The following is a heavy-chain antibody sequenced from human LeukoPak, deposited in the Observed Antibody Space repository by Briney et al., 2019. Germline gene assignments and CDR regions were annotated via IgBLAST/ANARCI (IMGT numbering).Heavy chain of an antibody. J-gene: IGHJ6*02. V-gene: IGHV1-18*01. CDR1: GYTLSSYG. CDR2: INPQKTNT. CDR3: ARRKYGADYNGMDV. D-gene: IGHD4/OR15-4a*01. Sequence: ASVKVSCKASGYTLSSYGISWVRLARGRGPEYMASINPQKTNTNYAQKFQGRVTVTADTSTNTAYMEVRSLRSDDTAIYYCARRKYGADYNGMDVWGQGTTVTVSS.